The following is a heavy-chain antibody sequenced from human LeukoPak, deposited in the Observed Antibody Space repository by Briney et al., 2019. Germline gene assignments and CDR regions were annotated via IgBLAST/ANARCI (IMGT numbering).Heavy chain of an antibody. D-gene: IGHD3-10*02. CDR1: GGTFSSYA. J-gene: IGHJ6*03. Sequence: SVKVSCKASGGTFSSYAVSRVRQAPGQGLEWMGGIIPIFGTANYAQKFQGRVTITTDESTSTAYMELSSLRSEDTAVYYCARAPLFTYYYMDVWGKGTTVTVSS. V-gene: IGHV1-69*05. CDR2: IIPIFGTA. CDR3: ARAPLFTYYYMDV.